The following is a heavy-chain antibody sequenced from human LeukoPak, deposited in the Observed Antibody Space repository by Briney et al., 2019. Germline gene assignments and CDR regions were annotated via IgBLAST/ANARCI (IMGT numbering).Heavy chain of an antibody. Sequence: GGSLRLSCAASGFTFSTYNMDWVRQAPGKGLEWVSSISGTSSYIYYADSVNGRFTISRDSAKKSLYLQMNSLRAEDTAVYYCARGPGYCSGGSCPRISVVAWGQGTLVTVSS. CDR3: ARGPGYCSGGSCPRISVVA. CDR1: GFTFSTYN. CDR2: ISGTSSYI. D-gene: IGHD2-15*01. J-gene: IGHJ4*02. V-gene: IGHV3-21*04.